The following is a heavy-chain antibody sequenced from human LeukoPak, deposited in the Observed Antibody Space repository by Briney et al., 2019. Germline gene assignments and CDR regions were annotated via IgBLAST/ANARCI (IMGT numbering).Heavy chain of an antibody. V-gene: IGHV4-39*07. J-gene: IGHJ4*02. Sequence: SSETLSLTCTVSGGSISSSSYYWGWIRQPPGKGLEWIGSIYYSGSTYYNPSLKSRVTISVDTSKNQFSLKLSSVTAADTAVYYCARVNEWELLDYWGQGTLVTVSS. CDR3: ARVNEWELLDY. CDR1: GGSISSSSYY. D-gene: IGHD1-26*01. CDR2: IYYSGST.